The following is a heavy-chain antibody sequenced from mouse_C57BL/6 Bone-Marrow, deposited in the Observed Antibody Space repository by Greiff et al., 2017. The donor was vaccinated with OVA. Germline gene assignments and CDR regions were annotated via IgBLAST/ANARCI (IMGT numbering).Heavy chain of an antibody. CDR1: GFNIKDDY. CDR2: VDPENGDT. CDR3: TTGYYGSTIRDYFDY. Sequence: VQLKESGAELVRPGASVKLSCTASGFNIKDDYMHWVKQRPEQGLEWIGWVDPENGDTEYASKFQGKAPITADTSPNTPYLQLSSMTSADTAVYYCTTGYYGSTIRDYFDYWGQGTTLTVSA. V-gene: IGHV14-4*01. J-gene: IGHJ2*01. D-gene: IGHD1-1*01.